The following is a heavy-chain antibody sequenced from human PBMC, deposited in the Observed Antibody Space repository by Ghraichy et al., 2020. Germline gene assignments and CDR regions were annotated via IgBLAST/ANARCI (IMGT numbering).Heavy chain of an antibody. V-gene: IGHV3-23*01. Sequence: GESLNISCAASGFTFSSYAMSWVRQAPGKGLEWVSAISGSGGSTYYADSVKGRFTISRDNSKNTLYLQMNSLRAEDTAVYYCAKDTWVAVAGTSDYWGQGTLVTVSS. CDR1: GFTFSSYA. CDR3: AKDTWVAVAGTSDY. CDR2: ISGSGGST. J-gene: IGHJ4*02. D-gene: IGHD6-19*01.